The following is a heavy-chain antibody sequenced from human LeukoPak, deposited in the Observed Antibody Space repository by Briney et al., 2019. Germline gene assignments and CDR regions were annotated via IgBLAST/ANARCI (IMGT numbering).Heavy chain of an antibody. J-gene: IGHJ3*02. V-gene: IGHV4-59*12. CDR1: GGAISRYY. D-gene: IGHD4-17*01. CDR2: IYYTGRT. Sequence: SETLSLTCTVSGGAISRYYWSWIRQPPGKGLEWIGHIYYTGRTNYNTSLQSRVTVSVDTTKNQFSLKLSSVTAADTAVYYCARAPHVGRHDYGDYRDAFDIWGQGTMVTVSS. CDR3: ARAPHVGRHDYGDYRDAFDI.